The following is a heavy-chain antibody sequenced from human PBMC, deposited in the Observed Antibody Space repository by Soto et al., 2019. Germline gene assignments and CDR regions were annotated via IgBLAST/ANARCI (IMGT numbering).Heavy chain of an antibody. CDR1: GGSISSGDYY. CDR3: ARRSVKYYGSGNFDY. Sequence: PSETLSLTCTVSGGSISSGDYYWSWIRQPPGKGLEWIGYIYYSGSTYYNPSLKSRVTISVDTSKNQFSLKLSSVTAADTAVYYCARRSVKYYGSGNFDYWGQGTLVTVS. J-gene: IGHJ4*02. V-gene: IGHV4-30-4*01. D-gene: IGHD3-10*01. CDR2: IYYSGST.